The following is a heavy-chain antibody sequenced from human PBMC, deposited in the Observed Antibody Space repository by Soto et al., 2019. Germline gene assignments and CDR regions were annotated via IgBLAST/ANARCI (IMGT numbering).Heavy chain of an antibody. CDR2: IKSKTDGGTT. Sequence: EVQLVESGGGLVKPGGSLRLSCAASGFTFSNAWMNWVRQAPGKGLEWVGRIKSKTDGGTTDYAAPVKGRFTISRDDSKNTLYLQMNSLKTEDTAVYYCTTDQVVVTAARVDWGQGTLVTVSS. D-gene: IGHD2-21*02. V-gene: IGHV3-15*07. J-gene: IGHJ4*02. CDR1: GFTFSNAW. CDR3: TTDQVVVTAARVD.